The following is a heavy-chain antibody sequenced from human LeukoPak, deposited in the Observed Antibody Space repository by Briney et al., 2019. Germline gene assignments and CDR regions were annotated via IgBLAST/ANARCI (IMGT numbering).Heavy chain of an antibody. CDR3: EKDSHLDV. J-gene: IGHJ6*02. CDR1: GGSVSSGGYY. D-gene: IGHD2-15*01. Sequence: SSQTLSLTCTVSGGSVSSGGYYWSWIRQHPGKGPEWIGYIFYSGSTHYNPSLKRRVTLSLDTSKNQFSLKLSSVTAADTAVYYCEKDSHLDVWGHGTTVTVSS. V-gene: IGHV4-31*03. CDR2: IFYSGST.